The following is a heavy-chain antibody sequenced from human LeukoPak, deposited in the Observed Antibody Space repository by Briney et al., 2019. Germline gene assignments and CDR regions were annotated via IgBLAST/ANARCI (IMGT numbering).Heavy chain of an antibody. CDR2: IYYSGST. CDR1: GGSISSYH. V-gene: IGHV4-59*01. J-gene: IGHJ4*02. D-gene: IGHD5-18*01. Sequence: PSETLSLTCTVSGGSISSYHWIWIRQPPGKGLEWIGYIYYSGSTNYNPSLKSRVTISVDTSKNQFSLKLSSVTAADTAVYYCAREHSYGLDFDYWGQGTLVTVSS. CDR3: AREHSYGLDFDY.